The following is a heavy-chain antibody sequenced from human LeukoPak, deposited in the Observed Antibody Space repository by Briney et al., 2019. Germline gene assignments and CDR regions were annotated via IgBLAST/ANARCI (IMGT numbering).Heavy chain of an antibody. CDR1: GYTFTSYD. D-gene: IGHD6-19*01. V-gene: IGHV1-8*01. CDR2: MNPNSGNT. J-gene: IGHJ4*02. CDR3: ASAAVAGTETAY. Sequence: ASVTVSCKASGYTFTSYDINWVRQATGQGLEWMGWMNPNSGNTGYAQKFQGRVTMTRNTSISTAYMELSSLRSEDTAVYYCASAAVAGTETAYWGQGTLVTVSS.